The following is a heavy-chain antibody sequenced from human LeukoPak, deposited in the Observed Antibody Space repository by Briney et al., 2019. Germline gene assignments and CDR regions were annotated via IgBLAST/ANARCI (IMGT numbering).Heavy chain of an antibody. D-gene: IGHD2-2*01. CDR3: AGLRDCSSTSCYYYGMDV. Sequence: SETLSVTCTVSGGSISSYYWSWIRQPRGKGLEWIGYLYYSGSTNYNPSLKSRVTISEDTSKNQFSLKLSSVTAADTAVYYCAGLRDCSSTSCYYYGMDVWGQGTTVTVSS. CDR2: LYYSGST. CDR1: GGSISSYY. V-gene: IGHV4-59*01. J-gene: IGHJ6*02.